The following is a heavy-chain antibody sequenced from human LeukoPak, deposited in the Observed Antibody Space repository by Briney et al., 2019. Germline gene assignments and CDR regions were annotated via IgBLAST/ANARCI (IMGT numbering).Heavy chain of an antibody. D-gene: IGHD5-18*01. Sequence: SETLSLTCTVSGGSISSYYWSWIRQPPGKGLEWIGYIYYSGSINYNPSLKSRVTISVDTSKNQFTLKLSSVTAADTAVYYCARLVDTAMVLLFDYWGQGTLVTVSS. J-gene: IGHJ4*02. CDR1: GGSISSYY. CDR3: ARLVDTAMVLLFDY. CDR2: IYYSGSI. V-gene: IGHV4-59*08.